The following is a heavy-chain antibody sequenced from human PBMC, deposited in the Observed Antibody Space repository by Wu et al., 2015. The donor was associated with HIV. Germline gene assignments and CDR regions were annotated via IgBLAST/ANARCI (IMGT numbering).Heavy chain of an antibody. CDR1: GGTFSSYA. CDR2: IIPIFGTA. D-gene: IGHD5-24*01. Sequence: QVQVVQSGPEMKRPGSSVKVSCKASGGTFSSYAISWVRQAPGQGLEWMGGIIPIFGTANYAQKFQGRVTITTDESTSTAYMELSRLRSDDTAVYYCARGSILDMSTPSYYYYVLDVWGQGTTVTVSS. J-gene: IGHJ6*02. CDR3: ARGSILDMSTPSYYYYVLDV. V-gene: IGHV1-69*05.